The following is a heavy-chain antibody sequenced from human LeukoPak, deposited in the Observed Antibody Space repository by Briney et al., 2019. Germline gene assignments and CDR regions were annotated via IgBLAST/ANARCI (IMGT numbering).Heavy chain of an antibody. CDR1: GFTFSTYS. CDR3: ARVAFGLYVMDV. Sequence: TGGSLRLPCAASGFTFSTYSMNWVRQAPGKGLEWVSSISSDSNYIYYADSLKGRFTISRDNAKNSLYLQMISLRAEDTAVYYCARVAFGLYVMDVWGQGTTVTVSS. J-gene: IGHJ6*02. CDR2: ISSDSNYI. V-gene: IGHV3-21*01. D-gene: IGHD3/OR15-3a*01.